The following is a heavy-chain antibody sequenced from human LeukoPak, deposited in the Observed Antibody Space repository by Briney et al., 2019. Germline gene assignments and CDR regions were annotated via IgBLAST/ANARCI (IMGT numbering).Heavy chain of an antibody. CDR2: ISYDGSNK. CDR3: ATESSKGWFGELGPPPFDY. CDR1: GFTFSSYA. J-gene: IGHJ4*02. D-gene: IGHD3-10*01. V-gene: IGHV3-30*04. Sequence: GGSLRLSCAASGFTFSSYAMHWVRQAPGKGLEWVAVISYDGSNKYYADSVKGRFTISRDNSKNTLYLQMNCLRAEDTAVYYCATESSKGWFGELGPPPFDYWGQGTLVTVSS.